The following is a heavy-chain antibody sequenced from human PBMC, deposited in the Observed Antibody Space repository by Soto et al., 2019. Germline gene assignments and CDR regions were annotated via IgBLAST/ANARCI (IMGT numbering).Heavy chain of an antibody. CDR2: VSHDGRNT. CDR3: AKGGRKWLVTSDFNY. J-gene: IGHJ4*02. CDR1: GFTFSDYA. Sequence: VQLVESGGGVVQPGRSLRLSCAASGFTFSDYAMHWVRQAPGKGLEWVAVVSHDGRNTHYADSVKGRFTISRDSSKNTLSLEMARLRAEDTAVYYCAKGGRKWLVTSDFNYWGQGALVTVYS. V-gene: IGHV3-30*18. D-gene: IGHD6-19*01.